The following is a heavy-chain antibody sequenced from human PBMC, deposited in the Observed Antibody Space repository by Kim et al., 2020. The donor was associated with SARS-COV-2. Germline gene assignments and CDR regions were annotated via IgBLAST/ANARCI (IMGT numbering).Heavy chain of an antibody. CDR2: IYYSGST. V-gene: IGHV4-31*03. CDR1: GGSISSGGYY. D-gene: IGHD6-13*01. Sequence: SETLSLTCTVSGGSISSGGYYWSWIRQHPGKGMEWIGYIYYSGSTYYNPSLKSRVTISVDTSKNQFSLKLSSVTAADTAVYYCARGIRQQLPRGYFDYWGQGTLVTVSS. CDR3: ARGIRQQLPRGYFDY. J-gene: IGHJ4*02.